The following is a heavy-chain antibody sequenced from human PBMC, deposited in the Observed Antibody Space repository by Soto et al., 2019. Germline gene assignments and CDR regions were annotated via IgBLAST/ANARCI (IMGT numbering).Heavy chain of an antibody. CDR3: ARLRYSYGYNYYYGMDV. V-gene: IGHV4-39*01. Sequence: SETLSLTCTVSGGSISSSSYYWGWIRQPPGKGLEWIGSIYYSGSTYYNPSLKSRVTISVDTSKNQFSLKLSSVTAADTAVYYCARLRYSYGYNYYYGMDVWGQGTTVTVS. CDR2: IYYSGST. D-gene: IGHD5-18*01. J-gene: IGHJ6*02. CDR1: GGSISSSSYY.